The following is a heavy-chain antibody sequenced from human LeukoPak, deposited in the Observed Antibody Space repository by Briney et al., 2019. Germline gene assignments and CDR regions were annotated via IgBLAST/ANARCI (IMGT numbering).Heavy chain of an antibody. CDR1: GGTFSSYA. D-gene: IGHD3-22*01. CDR3: ARDGPHYYDSSGYR. Sequence: ASVKVSCKASGGTFSSYAISWVRQAPGQGLEWMGGIIPIFGTANYAQKFQGRVTITADKSTSTAYMELSSLRSDDTAVYYCARDGPHYYDSSGYRWGQGTLVTVSS. CDR2: IIPIFGTA. J-gene: IGHJ4*02. V-gene: IGHV1-69*06.